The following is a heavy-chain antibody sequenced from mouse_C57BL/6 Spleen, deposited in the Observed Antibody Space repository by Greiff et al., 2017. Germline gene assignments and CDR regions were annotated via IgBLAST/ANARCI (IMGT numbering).Heavy chain of an antibody. CDR2: ISYDGSN. CDR1: GSSIPSGYY. CDR3: VQKAYSEFAY. D-gene: IGHD2-10*01. V-gene: IGHV3-6*01. Sequence: ESGPGLVKPSQSLSLTCSVTGSSIPSGYYWNWIRQFPGNKLEWMGYISYDGSNNYNPSLKNRISITRDTSKNQFFLKLNSVTTEDTATYYCVQKAYSEFAYWGQGTLVTVSA. J-gene: IGHJ3*01.